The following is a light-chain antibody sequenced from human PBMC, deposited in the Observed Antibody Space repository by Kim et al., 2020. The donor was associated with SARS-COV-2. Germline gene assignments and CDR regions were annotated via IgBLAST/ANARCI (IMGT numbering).Light chain of an antibody. J-gene: IGLJ3*02. CDR3: QAWDSSAGV. V-gene: IGLV3-1*01. Sequence: SYELTQPPSVSVSPGQTASITCSGDKLGDKYVCWYQQKPGQSPILVIYQDTKRPSGIPERFTASNSGNTATLTISGTQALDEADYYCQAWDSSAGVFGGGTQLTVL. CDR2: QDT. CDR1: KLGDKY.